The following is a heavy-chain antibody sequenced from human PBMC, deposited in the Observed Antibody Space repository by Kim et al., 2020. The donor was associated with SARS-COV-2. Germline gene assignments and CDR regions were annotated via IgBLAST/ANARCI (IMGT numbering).Heavy chain of an antibody. CDR3: ARVRGVTVLLGYYYYGMDV. Sequence: PETLSLTCAVYGGSFSGYYWSWIRQPPGKGLEWIGEINHSGSTNYNPSLKSRVTISVDTSKNQFSLKLSSVTAADTAVYYCARVRGVTVLLGYYYYGMDVWGQGTTVTVSS. V-gene: IGHV4-34*01. J-gene: IGHJ6*02. CDR2: INHSGST. D-gene: IGHD3-10*01. CDR1: GGSFSGYY.